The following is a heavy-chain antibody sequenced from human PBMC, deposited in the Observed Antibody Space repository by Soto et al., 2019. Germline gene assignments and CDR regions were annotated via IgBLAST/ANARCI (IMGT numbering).Heavy chain of an antibody. CDR3: ASSRSGSYFS. J-gene: IGHJ4*02. Sequence: SETLSLTCVVSGASLSSYYWSWIRQPPGKGLEWIGYIYYSGSTNYNPSLKSRVTISVDTSKNQFSLKLSSVTAADTAVYYCASSRSGSYFSWGQGTLVTVSS. CDR1: GASLSSYY. CDR2: IYYSGST. V-gene: IGHV4-59*01. D-gene: IGHD1-26*01.